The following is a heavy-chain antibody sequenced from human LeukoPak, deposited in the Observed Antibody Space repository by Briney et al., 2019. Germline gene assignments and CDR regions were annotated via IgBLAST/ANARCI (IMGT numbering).Heavy chain of an antibody. CDR2: INHSGST. J-gene: IGHJ4*02. CDR3: ARAQTGFYGSGSYFVDY. CDR1: GGSFSGYY. Sequence: SETLSLTCAVYGGSFSGYYWSWIRQPPGKGLEWIGGINHSGSTNYNPSRKSRVTISVDTSKNQFSLKLSSVTAADTAVYYCARAQTGFYGSGSYFVDYWGQGTLVTVSS. V-gene: IGHV4-34*01. D-gene: IGHD3-10*01.